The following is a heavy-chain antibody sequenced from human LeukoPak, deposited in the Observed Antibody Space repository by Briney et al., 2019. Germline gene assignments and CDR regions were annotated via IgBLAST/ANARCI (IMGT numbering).Heavy chain of an antibody. D-gene: IGHD5-24*01. CDR1: GFTLSAYG. CDR3: TRWLQDY. CDR2: IWSDGTNK. J-gene: IGHJ4*02. V-gene: IGHV3-33*01. Sequence: PGGSLRLSCAASGFTLSAYGMHWVRQAPGKGLEWVAVIWSDGTNKFYADSVKGRFTISRDNSKNTLYLQMDSLRDEDTAIYFCTRWLQDYWGQGTLVTVSS.